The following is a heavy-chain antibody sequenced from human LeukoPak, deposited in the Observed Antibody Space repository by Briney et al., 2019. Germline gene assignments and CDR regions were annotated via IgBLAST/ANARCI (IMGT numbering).Heavy chain of an antibody. D-gene: IGHD5-12*01. CDR2: IKEDGTAK. CDR1: TFTFSSYN. V-gene: IGHV3-7*01. CDR3: TRDSGYNAFDI. Sequence: GGSLRLSCAASTFTFSSYNMNWVRQAPGKGLEWVANIKEDGTAKNYVVSVRGRFTISRDNAKNSLFLQMNSLRGEDTAVYYCTRDSGYNAFDIWGQGTMVTVSS. J-gene: IGHJ3*02.